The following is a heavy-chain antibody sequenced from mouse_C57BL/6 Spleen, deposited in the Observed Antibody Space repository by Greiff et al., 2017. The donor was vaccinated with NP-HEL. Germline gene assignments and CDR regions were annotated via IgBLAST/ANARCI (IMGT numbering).Heavy chain of an antibody. CDR1: GYTFTSYW. J-gene: IGHJ4*01. CDR3: ARYDPSYAMDY. Sequence: QVQLQQPGAELVKPGASVKLSCKASGYTFTSYWMQWVKQRPGQGLEWIGEIDPSDSYTNYNQKFKGKATLTVDTSSSTAYMQLSSLTSEDSAVYYCARYDPSYAMDYWGQGTSVTVSS. V-gene: IGHV1-50*01. D-gene: IGHD2-3*01. CDR2: IDPSDSYT.